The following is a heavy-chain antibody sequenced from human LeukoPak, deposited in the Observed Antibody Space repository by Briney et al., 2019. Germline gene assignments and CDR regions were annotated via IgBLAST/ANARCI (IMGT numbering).Heavy chain of an antibody. J-gene: IGHJ3*02. CDR3: ARPGVGSGRYGAFDI. D-gene: IGHD5-18*01. CDR1: GGSISSYY. V-gene: IGHV4-59*08. CDR2: IYYSGNT. Sequence: SETLSLTCTVSGGSISSYYWSWIRQPPGKGLEWIGYIYYSGNTNYNPSLKSRVTISVDTSKNQFSLKLSSVTAADTAVYYCARPGVGSGRYGAFDIWGQGTMVTVSS.